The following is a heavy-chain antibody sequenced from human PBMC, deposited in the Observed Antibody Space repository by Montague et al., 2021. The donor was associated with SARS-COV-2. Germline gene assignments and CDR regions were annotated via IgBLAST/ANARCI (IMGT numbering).Heavy chain of an antibody. D-gene: IGHD3-16*01. J-gene: IGHJ1*01. CDR1: GFTFSIFE. V-gene: IGHV3-48*03. Sequence: SLRLSCAASGFTFSIFEMNWVRQAPGKGLEWISYISSSANTMYYAESLKGRFTISRDNAMKSLYLQMNSLRAEDTAVYYCARGGGVSNNWGQGTLVTVAS. CDR2: ISSSANTM. CDR3: ARGGGVSNN.